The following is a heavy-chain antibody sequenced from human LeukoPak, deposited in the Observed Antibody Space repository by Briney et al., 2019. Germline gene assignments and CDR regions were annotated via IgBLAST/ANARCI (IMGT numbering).Heavy chain of an antibody. J-gene: IGHJ4*02. CDR1: GYSFDNNW. V-gene: IGHV5-51*01. Sequence: AGESLKISCKASGYSFDNNWIGWVRQMPGKGLEWMEIIYPGDSDTRYSPSFQGQVTISADKSINTAYLQWSSLKASDTAMYYCARVLSGDSDYWGQGNPVTVSS. CDR2: IYPGDSDT. CDR3: ARVLSGDSDY. D-gene: IGHD3-10*01.